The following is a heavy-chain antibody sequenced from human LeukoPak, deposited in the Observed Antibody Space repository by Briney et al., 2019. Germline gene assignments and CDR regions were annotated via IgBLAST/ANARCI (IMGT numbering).Heavy chain of an antibody. CDR3: AKDMSSGRRWRPNAY. Sequence: GGSLRLSCAASGFTFSGYSRNWVRQAPGKGLEWVSSISSSSSYIYYADSVKGRFTISRDNSKNTLYLQMNSLRAEDTAVYYCAKDMSSGRRWRPNAYWGQGTLVTVSS. CDR2: ISSSSSYI. J-gene: IGHJ4*02. V-gene: IGHV3-21*01. D-gene: IGHD3-10*01. CDR1: GFTFSGYS.